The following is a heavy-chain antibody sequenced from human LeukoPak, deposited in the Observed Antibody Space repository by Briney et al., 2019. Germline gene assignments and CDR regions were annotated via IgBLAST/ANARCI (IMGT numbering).Heavy chain of an antibody. CDR3: AKRSLGGYSAARGGYGMDV. V-gene: IGHV5-51*01. D-gene: IGHD5-18*01. J-gene: IGHJ6*02. Sequence: GESLKISCKGSGYSFTSYWIGWVRQMPGKGLEWMGIIYPGDSDTRYSPSFQGQVTISADKSISTAYLQWSSLKASDTAMYYCAKRSLGGYSAARGGYGMDVWGQGTTVTVSS. CDR1: GYSFTSYW. CDR2: IYPGDSDT.